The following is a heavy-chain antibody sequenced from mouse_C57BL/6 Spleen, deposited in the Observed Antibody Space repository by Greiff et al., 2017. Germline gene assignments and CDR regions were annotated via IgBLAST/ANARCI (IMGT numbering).Heavy chain of an antibody. Sequence: VQLQQPDAELVKPGASVKISCKVSGYTFTDHTIHWMKQRPEQGLEWIGYIYPRDGSTKYNEKFKGKATLTVDKSSSTAYMQLNSLTSEDSAVDFCAREGPRRAMDYWGQGTSVTVSS. CDR2: IYPRDGST. CDR1: GYTFTDHT. V-gene: IGHV1-78*01. CDR3: AREGPRRAMDY. J-gene: IGHJ4*01. D-gene: IGHD3-2*02.